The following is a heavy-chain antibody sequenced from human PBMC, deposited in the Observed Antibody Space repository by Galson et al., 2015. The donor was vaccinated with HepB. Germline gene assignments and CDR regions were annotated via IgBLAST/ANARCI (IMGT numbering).Heavy chain of an antibody. CDR3: ARDLRENGVTELDY. V-gene: IGHV1-2*06. CDR1: GYTFTDYY. CDR2: FDPNNGGT. Sequence: SCKASGYTFTDYYIHWVRQAPGQGLEWMGRFDPNNGGTNYAQKFQGRVSMTRDTSISTAYMDLSRLRSDDTAVYYCARDLRENGVTELDYWGQGTLVTVSS. D-gene: IGHD2-8*01. J-gene: IGHJ4*02.